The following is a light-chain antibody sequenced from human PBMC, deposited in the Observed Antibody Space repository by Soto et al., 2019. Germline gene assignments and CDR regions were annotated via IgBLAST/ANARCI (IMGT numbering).Light chain of an antibody. CDR3: QSYDSRLSGSVV. Sequence: QSVLTQPPSVSGAPGQRVTISCTGSSSNIGAGYDVHWYQQLPGTAPKLLIYGNSNRPSGVPDRFSGSKSGTSASLAITGLQAEAEAEYYCQSYDSRLSGSVVFGGGPQVTVL. V-gene: IGLV1-40*01. J-gene: IGLJ2*01. CDR2: GNS. CDR1: SSNIGAGYD.